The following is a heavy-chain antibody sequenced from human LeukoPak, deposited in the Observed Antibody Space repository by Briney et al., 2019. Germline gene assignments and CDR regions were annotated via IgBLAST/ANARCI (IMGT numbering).Heavy chain of an antibody. Sequence: ASVKVSCKASGYTFTSYGIIWVRRAPAQGRVGMGWISAYNGNTNYAQKLQGRDTMTTDTATSTAYKELRSLRSDDTVVYYCASLYYYGSGSDYYYYLDVWGKGTTVSVS. J-gene: IGHJ6*03. CDR1: GYTFTSYG. CDR3: ASLYYYGSGSDYYYYLDV. CDR2: ISAYNGNT. D-gene: IGHD3-10*01. V-gene: IGHV1-18*04.